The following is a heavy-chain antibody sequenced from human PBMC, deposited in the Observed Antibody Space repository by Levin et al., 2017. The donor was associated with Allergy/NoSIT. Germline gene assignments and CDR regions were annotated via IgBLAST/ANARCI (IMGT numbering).Heavy chain of an antibody. CDR2: IIPILGIA. J-gene: IGHJ4*02. Sequence: GASVKVSCKASGGTFSSYAISWVRQAPGQGLEWMGRIIPILGIANYAQKFQGRVTITADKSTSTAYMELSSLRSEDTAVYYCAREEGPDFVDYGDYSYYFDYWGQGTLVTVSS. CDR3: AREEGPDFVDYGDYSYYFDY. CDR1: GGTFSSYA. V-gene: IGHV1-69*04. D-gene: IGHD4-17*01.